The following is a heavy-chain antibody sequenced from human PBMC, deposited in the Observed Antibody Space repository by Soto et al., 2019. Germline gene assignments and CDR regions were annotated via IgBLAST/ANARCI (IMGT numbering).Heavy chain of an antibody. CDR2: ISGSGSST. Sequence: EVQLLESGGGLVQPGGSLRLSCAASGFTFSSYVMSWVRQAPGKGLEWVSTISGSGSSTYYADSVKGRFTISRDNSKNTVYLQMHSLRAEDTAIYYGAKDHIVTTKAYWGQGTLVTVSS. CDR1: GFTFSSYV. J-gene: IGHJ4*02. CDR3: AKDHIVTTKAY. V-gene: IGHV3-23*01. D-gene: IGHD5-12*01.